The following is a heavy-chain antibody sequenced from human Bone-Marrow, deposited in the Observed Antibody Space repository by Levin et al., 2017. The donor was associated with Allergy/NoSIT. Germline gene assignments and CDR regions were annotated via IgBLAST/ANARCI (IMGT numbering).Heavy chain of an antibody. CDR2: INSDGSST. J-gene: IGHJ5*02. CDR3: AREWSEPP. Sequence: GESLKISCAASGFTFSSYWMHWVRQAPGKGLVWVSRINSDGSSTSYADSVKGRFTISRDNAKNTLYRQMNSLSAEATAVYSCAREWSEPPWAPGTLVTVSS. CDR1: GFTFSSYW. V-gene: IGHV3-74*01. D-gene: IGHD1-14*01.